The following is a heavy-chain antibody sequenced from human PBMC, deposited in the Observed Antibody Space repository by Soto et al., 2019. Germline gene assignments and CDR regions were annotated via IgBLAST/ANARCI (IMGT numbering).Heavy chain of an antibody. V-gene: IGHV5-51*01. Sequence: PGESLKISCKGSGYSFSNSWIAWVRQMPGKGLEWMGIIYPGDSETRYSPSFLGQVTISADKSINTAYLQWSSLKASDTAMYYCARQRGYSNYYYYYGMDVWGQGTTVTVS. CDR1: GYSFSNSW. D-gene: IGHD4-4*01. CDR2: IYPGDSET. CDR3: ARQRGYSNYYYYYGMDV. J-gene: IGHJ6*02.